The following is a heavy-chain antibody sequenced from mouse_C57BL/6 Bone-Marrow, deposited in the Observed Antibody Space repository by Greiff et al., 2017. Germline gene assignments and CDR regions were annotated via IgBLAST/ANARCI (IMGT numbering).Heavy chain of an antibody. V-gene: IGHV6-3*01. CDR2: IRLKSDNYAT. D-gene: IGHD1-1*01. CDR1: GFTFSNYW. Sequence: EVKVEESGGGLVQPGGSMKLSCVASGFTFSNYWMNWVRQSPEKGLEWVAQIRLKSDNYATHYAESVKGRFTISRDDSKSSVYLQMNNVRAEDTGIYYCTGYPDYYVFAYWGQGTLVTVSA. J-gene: IGHJ3*01. CDR3: TGYPDYYVFAY.